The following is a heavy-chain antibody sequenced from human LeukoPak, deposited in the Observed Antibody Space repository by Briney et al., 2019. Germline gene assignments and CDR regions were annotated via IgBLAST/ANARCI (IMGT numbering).Heavy chain of an antibody. J-gene: IGHJ4*02. CDR1: GYTFTGYY. CDR2: INPNSGGT. CDR3: ARDRSIAVALAKQLSFDY. V-gene: IGHV1-2*02. Sequence: ASVKVSCKASGYTFTGYYMHWVRQAPGQGLEWMGWINPNSGGTNYAQKFQGRVTMTRDTSISTAYMELSRLRSDDTAVYYCARDRSIAVALAKQLSFDYWGQGTLVTVSS. D-gene: IGHD6-19*01.